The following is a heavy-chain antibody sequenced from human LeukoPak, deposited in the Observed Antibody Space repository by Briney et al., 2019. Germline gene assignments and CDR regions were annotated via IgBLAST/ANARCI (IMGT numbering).Heavy chain of an antibody. CDR2: IWHDGNRQ. D-gene: IGHD4-11*01. Sequence: PGGSLRLSCAASGFTFTTYGIHFVRQAPGKGLEWVALIWHDGNRQYYADSVKGRFTISRDDSKNTVSLQMNSMRAEATAIYYCARDLNSNNSNPGWFDPWGQGTLVTVSS. CDR3: ARDLNSNNSNPGWFDP. CDR1: GFTFTTYG. V-gene: IGHV3-33*01. J-gene: IGHJ5*02.